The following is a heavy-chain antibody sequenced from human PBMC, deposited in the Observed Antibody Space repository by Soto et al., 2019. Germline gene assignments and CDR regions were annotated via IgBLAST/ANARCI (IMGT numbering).Heavy chain of an antibody. CDR3: ARDYSSYGPFDY. Sequence: HPGGSLRLSCAASGFTFSSYSMNWVRQAPGKGLEWVSYISSSSTIYYADSVKGRFTISRDNAKNSLYLQMNSLRAEDTAVYYCARDYSSYGPFDYWGQGTLVTSPQ. CDR2: ISSSSTI. D-gene: IGHD5-18*01. J-gene: IGHJ4*02. CDR1: GFTFSSYS. V-gene: IGHV3-48*01.